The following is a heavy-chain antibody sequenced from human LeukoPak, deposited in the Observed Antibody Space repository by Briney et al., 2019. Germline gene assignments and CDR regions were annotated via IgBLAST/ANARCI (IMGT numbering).Heavy chain of an antibody. CDR2: ISSSGSTI. V-gene: IGHV3-48*03. Sequence: GWSLRLSCAASGFTFSSYEMHWVRQAPGKGLEWVSYISSSGSTIYYADSVKGRFTISRDNAKNSLYLQMNSLRAEDTAVYYCAGIEYSSSYRGYWGQGTLVTVSS. CDR1: GFTFSSYE. J-gene: IGHJ4*02. CDR3: AGIEYSSSYRGY. D-gene: IGHD6-6*01.